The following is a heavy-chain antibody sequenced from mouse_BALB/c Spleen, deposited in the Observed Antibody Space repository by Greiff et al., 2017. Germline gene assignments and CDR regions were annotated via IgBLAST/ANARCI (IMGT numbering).Heavy chain of an antibody. V-gene: IGHV7-3*02. CDR3: ARDRTKALDY. D-gene: IGHD1-3*01. J-gene: IGHJ2*01. Sequence: EVKLMESGGGLVQPGGSLRLSCATSGFTFTAYYMSWVRQPPGKALEWLGFIRNKANGYTTEYSASVKGRFTISRDNSQSILYLQMNTLRAEDSATYYGARDRTKALDYGGQGTTLTVSS. CDR2: IRNKANGYTT. CDR1: GFTFTAYY.